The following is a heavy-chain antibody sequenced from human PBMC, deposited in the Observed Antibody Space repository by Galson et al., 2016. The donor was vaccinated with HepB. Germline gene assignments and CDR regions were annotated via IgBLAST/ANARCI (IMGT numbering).Heavy chain of an antibody. CDR2: ISGTSTYT. V-gene: IGHV3-21*01. CDR1: GITFSGYG. Sequence: SLRLSCAVSGITFSGYGMTWVRQAPGKGLEWVASISGTSTYTYYADSMKGRFTISRDNAKNSLSLQMNSLRAEDTAVYYCARDWTKNYDRSGHVTVKEYWGQGTLVAVSS. D-gene: IGHD3-22*01. CDR3: ARDWTKNYDRSGHVTVKEY. J-gene: IGHJ4*02.